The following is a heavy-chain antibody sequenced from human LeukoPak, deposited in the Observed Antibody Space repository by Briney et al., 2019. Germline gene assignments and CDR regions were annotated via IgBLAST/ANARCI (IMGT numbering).Heavy chain of an antibody. J-gene: IGHJ4*02. CDR2: ISGSGGST. CDR1: GFTFSSYG. Sequence: ESGGTLRLSCAASGFTFSSYGMSWVRQAPGKGLEWVSAISGSGGSTYYADSVKGRFTISRDNSKNTLYLQMSSLRAEDTAVYYCATAGGQLIHGFGYFEYWGQGTLVTVSS. V-gene: IGHV3-23*01. D-gene: IGHD1-1*01. CDR3: ATAGGQLIHGFGYFEY.